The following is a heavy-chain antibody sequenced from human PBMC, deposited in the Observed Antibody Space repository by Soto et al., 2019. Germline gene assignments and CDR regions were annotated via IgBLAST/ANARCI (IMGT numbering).Heavy chain of an antibody. CDR3: ARQGTYYYGSGSYGYYYGMDV. J-gene: IGHJ6*02. CDR2: IDPSDSYT. V-gene: IGHV5-10-1*01. D-gene: IGHD3-10*01. Sequence: KVSCKASGYSFTSYWISWVRQMPGKGLEWMGRIDPSDSYTNYSPSFQGHVTISADKSISTAYLQWSSLKASDTAMYYCARQGTYYYGSGSYGYYYGMDVWGQGTTVTVSS. CDR1: GYSFTSYW.